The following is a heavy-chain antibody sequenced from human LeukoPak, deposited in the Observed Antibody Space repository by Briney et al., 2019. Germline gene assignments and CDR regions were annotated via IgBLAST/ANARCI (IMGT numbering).Heavy chain of an antibody. Sequence: GGSLRLSCAASGFTFSSYWMHWVRQAPGKGLVWVSRINSDGSSTSYADSVKDRFTISRDNAKNTLYLQMNSLRAEDTAVYYCMTTGYYPYCFDYWDQGTLVTVSS. CDR1: GFTFSSYW. V-gene: IGHV3-74*01. D-gene: IGHD3-9*01. CDR2: INSDGSST. J-gene: IGHJ4*02. CDR3: MTTGYYPYCFDY.